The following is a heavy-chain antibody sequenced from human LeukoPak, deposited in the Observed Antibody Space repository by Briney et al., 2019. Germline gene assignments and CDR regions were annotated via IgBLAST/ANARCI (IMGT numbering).Heavy chain of an antibody. CDR1: GGTFSSYA. CDR2: IIPIFGTA. CDR3: ASRGEADRDAFDI. D-gene: IGHD6-19*01. Sequence: SVKVSCKASGGTFSSYAISWLRQAPGQGLEWMGRIIPIFGTANYAQKFQGRVTITTDESTSTAYMELSSLRSEDTAVYYCASRGEADRDAFDIWGQGTMATVSS. J-gene: IGHJ3*02. V-gene: IGHV1-69*05.